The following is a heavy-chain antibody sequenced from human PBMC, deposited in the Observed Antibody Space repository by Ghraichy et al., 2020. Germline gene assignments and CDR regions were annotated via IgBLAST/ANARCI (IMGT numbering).Heavy chain of an antibody. D-gene: IGHD2-2*01. Sequence: ASVKVSCKASAPPFTSYGISWVRQAPGQGLEWMGWISAYNGNTNYAQKLQGRVTMTTDTSTSTAYMELRSLRSDDTAVYYCARDLPVPAAQYYYYYGMDVWGQGTTVTVSS. V-gene: IGHV1-18*01. CDR1: APPFTSYG. J-gene: IGHJ6*02. CDR2: ISAYNGNT. CDR3: ARDLPVPAAQYYYYYGMDV.